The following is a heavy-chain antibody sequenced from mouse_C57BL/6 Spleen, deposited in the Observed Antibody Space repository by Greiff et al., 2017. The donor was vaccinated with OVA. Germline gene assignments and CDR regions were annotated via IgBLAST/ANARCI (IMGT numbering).Heavy chain of an antibody. J-gene: IGHJ3*01. Sequence: QVHVKQSGAELVRPGASVTLSCKASGYTFTDYEMHWVKQTPVHGLEWIGAIDPETGGTAYNQKFKGKAILTADKSSSTAYMELRSLTSEDSAVYYCTRHGSEAWFAYWGQGTLVTVSA. CDR1: GYTFTDYE. CDR3: TRHGSEAWFAY. V-gene: IGHV1-15*01. D-gene: IGHD1-1*01. CDR2: IDPETGGT.